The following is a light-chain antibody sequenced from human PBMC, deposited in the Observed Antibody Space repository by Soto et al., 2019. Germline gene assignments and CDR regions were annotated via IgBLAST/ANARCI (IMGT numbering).Light chain of an antibody. CDR3: QSYDSSLSGSVV. Sequence: QSVLTQPPSVSGAPGQRVTISCTGSSSNIGAGYDVHWYQQLPVKAPKLLIFGNNNRPSGVPDRFSGSKSGTSASLAITGLQAEDEPDYYCQSYDSSLSGSVVFGGGTKLTVL. CDR2: GNN. CDR1: SSNIGAGYD. J-gene: IGLJ2*01. V-gene: IGLV1-40*01.